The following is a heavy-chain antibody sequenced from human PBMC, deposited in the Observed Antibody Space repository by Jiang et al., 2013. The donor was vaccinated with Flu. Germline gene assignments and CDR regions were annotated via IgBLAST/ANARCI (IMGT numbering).Heavy chain of an antibody. J-gene: IGHJ4*02. CDR1: GGSISSGGYY. CDR2: IYYSGST. V-gene: IGHV4-31*03. D-gene: IGHD6-13*01. CDR3: ARRSRPAAGLFDY. Sequence: GSGLVKPSQTLSLTCTVSGGSISSGGYYWSWIRQHPGKGLEWIGYIYYSGSTYYNPSLKSRVTISVDTSKNQFSLKLSSVTAADTAVYYCARRSRPAAGLFDYWGQGTLVTVSS.